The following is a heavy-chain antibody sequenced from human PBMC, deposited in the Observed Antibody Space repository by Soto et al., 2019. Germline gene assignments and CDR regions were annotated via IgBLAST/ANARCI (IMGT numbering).Heavy chain of an antibody. J-gene: IGHJ4*02. CDR3: ARVSGYSYGYVNS. D-gene: IGHD5-18*01. V-gene: IGHV3-11*05. CDR2: ISSSSSYT. Sequence: GGSLRLSCAASGFTFSDYYMSWIRQAPGKGLEWVSYISSSSSYTNYADCVKGRFTISRDNAKNSLYLQMNSLRAEDTAVYYCARVSGYSYGYVNSWGQGTLVTVSS. CDR1: GFTFSDYY.